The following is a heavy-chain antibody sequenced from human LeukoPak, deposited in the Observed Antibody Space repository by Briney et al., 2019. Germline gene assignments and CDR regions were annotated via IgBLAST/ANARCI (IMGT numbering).Heavy chain of an antibody. CDR1: GGSISSSSYY. CDR2: IYYSGST. D-gene: IGHD5-18*01. J-gene: IGHJ4*02. V-gene: IGHV4-39*01. CDR3: ARRSDTAMGFDY. Sequence: PSETLSLTCTVSGGSISSSSYYWGWIRQPPGKGLEWIGSIYYSGSTHYNPSLKSRVTISVDTSKNQFSLKLSPVTAADTAVYYCARRSDTAMGFDYWGQGTLVTVSS.